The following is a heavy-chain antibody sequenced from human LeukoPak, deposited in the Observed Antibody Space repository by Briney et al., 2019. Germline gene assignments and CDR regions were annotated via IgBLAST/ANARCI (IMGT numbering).Heavy chain of an antibody. D-gene: IGHD1-26*01. Sequence: ASVKVSCKASGYSFTAYDINWVRQTSGQRLEWMGWINAGNGNTKYSQKFQGRVTITRDTSASTAYMELSSLRSEDTAVYYCARALGGSYPFDYWGQGTLVTVSS. V-gene: IGHV1-3*01. CDR2: INAGNGNT. CDR1: GYSFTAYD. CDR3: ARALGGSYPFDY. J-gene: IGHJ4*02.